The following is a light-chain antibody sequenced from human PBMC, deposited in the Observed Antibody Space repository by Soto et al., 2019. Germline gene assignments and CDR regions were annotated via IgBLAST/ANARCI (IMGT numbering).Light chain of an antibody. CDR2: DAS. V-gene: IGKV3-11*01. Sequence: EIVLTQSPATLSLSPGERATLSCRASQSVSSYLAWYQQKPGQAPRLLIYDASNRATGIPARFSGRGSGTDFTLTISSLEPEDFAVYYCQRRSNWPPEVTFGPGTKVDIK. CDR1: QSVSSY. CDR3: QRRSNWPPEVT. J-gene: IGKJ3*01.